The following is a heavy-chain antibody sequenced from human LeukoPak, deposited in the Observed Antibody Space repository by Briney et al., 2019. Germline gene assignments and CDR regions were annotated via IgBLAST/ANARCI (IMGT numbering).Heavy chain of an antibody. CDR3: ARVPDY. CDR1: GYSISSGYY. V-gene: IGHV4-38-2*02. CDR2: IYHSGST. Sequence: SETLSLTCTVSGYSISSGYYWGWIRQPPGKGLEWIGSIYHSGSTYYNPSLKSRVTISVDTSKNQFSLKLSSVTAADTAVYYCARVPDYWGQGTLVIVSS. J-gene: IGHJ4*02.